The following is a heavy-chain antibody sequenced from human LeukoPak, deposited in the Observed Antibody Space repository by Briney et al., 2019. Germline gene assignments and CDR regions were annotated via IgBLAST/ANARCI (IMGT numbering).Heavy chain of an antibody. CDR3: ARNGVVTAIAFDI. J-gene: IGHJ3*02. CDR1: GYTFTGYY. D-gene: IGHD2-21*02. V-gene: IGHV1-2*04. CDR2: INPNSGGT. Sequence: ASVKVSCKASGYTFTGYYMHWVRQAPGQGLEWMGWINPNSGGTNYAQKFQGWVTMTRDTSISTAYMELSRLRSDDTAVYYCARNGVVTAIAFDIWGQGTMVTVSS.